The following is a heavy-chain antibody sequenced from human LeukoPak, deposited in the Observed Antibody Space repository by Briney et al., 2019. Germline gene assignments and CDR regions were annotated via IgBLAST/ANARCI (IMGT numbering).Heavy chain of an antibody. J-gene: IGHJ4*02. CDR1: GGSFSGYY. D-gene: IGHD2-2*01. Sequence: PSETLPLTCAVYGGSFSGYYWSWIRQPPGKGLEWIGEINHSGSTNYNPSLKSRVTISVDTSKNQFSLKLSSVTAADTAVYYCARGGEWGDIVVVPAATNLFDYWGQGTLVTVSS. CDR3: ARGGEWGDIVVVPAATNLFDY. CDR2: INHSGST. V-gene: IGHV4-34*01.